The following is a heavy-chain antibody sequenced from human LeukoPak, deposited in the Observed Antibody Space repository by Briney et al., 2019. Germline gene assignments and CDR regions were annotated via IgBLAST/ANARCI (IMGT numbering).Heavy chain of an antibody. CDR1: GGSISSSSYY. V-gene: IGHV4-39*01. CDR3: ARQDSGSYGVLYY. D-gene: IGHD1-26*01. Sequence: SETPSLTCTVSGGSISSSSYYWGWIRQPPGKGLEWIGSIYYSGSTYYNPSLKSRVTISVDTSKNQFSLKLSSVTAADTAVYYCARQDSGSYGVLYYWGQGTLVTVSS. CDR2: IYYSGST. J-gene: IGHJ4*02.